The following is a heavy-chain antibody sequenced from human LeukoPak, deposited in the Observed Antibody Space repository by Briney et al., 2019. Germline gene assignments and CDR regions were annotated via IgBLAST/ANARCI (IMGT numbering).Heavy chain of an antibody. CDR1: GGSISSGDYY. CDR3: ARAGYISGWVDY. J-gene: IGHJ4*02. Sequence: SETLSLTCTVSGGSISSGDYYWSWIRQHPGKSLEWIGYIHYSGNTYYNSSLKSRITISVDTSENHFSLRLSSVTAADTAVYYCARAGYISGWVDYWGQGTLVTVSS. V-gene: IGHV4-31*03. D-gene: IGHD6-25*01. CDR2: IHYSGNT.